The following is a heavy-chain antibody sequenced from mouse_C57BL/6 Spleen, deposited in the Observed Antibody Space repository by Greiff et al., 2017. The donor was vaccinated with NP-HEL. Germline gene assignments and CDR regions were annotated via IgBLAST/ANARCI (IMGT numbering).Heavy chain of an antibody. CDR2: INPNYGTT. Sequence: EVQLQQSGPELVKPGASVKISCKASGYSFTDYHMNWVKQSNGKSLEWIGVINPNYGTTSYNQKFKGKATLTVDQSSSTAYMQLNSLTSEDSAVYYCARSISYGLKDYAMDYWGQGTSVTVSS. D-gene: IGHD1-1*01. CDR1: GYSFTDYH. V-gene: IGHV1-39*01. J-gene: IGHJ4*01. CDR3: ARSISYGLKDYAMDY.